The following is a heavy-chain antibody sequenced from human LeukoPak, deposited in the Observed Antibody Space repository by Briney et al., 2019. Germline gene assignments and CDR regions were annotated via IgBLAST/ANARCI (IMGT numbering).Heavy chain of an antibody. D-gene: IGHD1-1*01. Sequence: GGSLRLSCAASGFTFSSYAMSWVRQAPGKGLEWVSAISGSGGSTYYADSVKGRFTISRDNSKNTLYLQMNSLRAEDTAVYYCAQRVELEPRLGVWGKGTTVTVSS. CDR1: GFTFSSYA. CDR2: ISGSGGST. V-gene: IGHV3-23*01. J-gene: IGHJ6*04. CDR3: AQRVELEPRLGV.